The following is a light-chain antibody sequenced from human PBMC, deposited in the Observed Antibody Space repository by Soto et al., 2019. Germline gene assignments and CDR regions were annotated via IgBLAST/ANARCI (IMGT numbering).Light chain of an antibody. J-gene: IGKJ3*01. V-gene: IGKV4-1*01. CDR2: WAS. CDR3: QQYYNTPLT. CDR1: QSVFYSSNNKNY. Sequence: DIVMTQSPDSLAVSLGERAIINCKSSQSVFYSSNNKNYLAWYQQKPGQPPRLLIYWASTRESGVPDRFSGSGSGTDFTLTISSLQAEDVAVYYCQQYYNTPLTFGPGTKVDIK.